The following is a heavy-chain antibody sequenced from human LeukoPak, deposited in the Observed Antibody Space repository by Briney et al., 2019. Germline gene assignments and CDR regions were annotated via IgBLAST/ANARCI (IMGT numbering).Heavy chain of an antibody. CDR2: INADDGRT. CDR3: ARDRNFVAFDI. D-gene: IGHD1-14*01. Sequence: PGGSLRLSCAASGFTLSSYAMSWVRQAPGKGLEWVSGINADDGRTYYADSVKGRFTISRDNSKNTLSLQLNSLRAEDTAVYYCARDRNFVAFDIWGQGTMVTVSS. CDR1: GFTLSSYA. V-gene: IGHV3-23*01. J-gene: IGHJ3*02.